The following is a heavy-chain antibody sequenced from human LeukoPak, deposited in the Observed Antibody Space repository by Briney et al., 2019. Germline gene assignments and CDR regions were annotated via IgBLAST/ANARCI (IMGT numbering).Heavy chain of an antibody. Sequence: SETLSLTCTVSGGSISSSSYYWGWIRQPPGKGLEWIGSIYYSEGTYYNPSLKSRVTISVDTSKNQFSLKLSSVTAADTAVYYCARHDTVAGFNSVNRFDPWGQGTLVTVSS. CDR1: GGSISSSSYY. CDR3: ARHDTVAGFNSVNRFDP. CDR2: IYYSEGT. D-gene: IGHD6-19*01. V-gene: IGHV4-39*01. J-gene: IGHJ5*02.